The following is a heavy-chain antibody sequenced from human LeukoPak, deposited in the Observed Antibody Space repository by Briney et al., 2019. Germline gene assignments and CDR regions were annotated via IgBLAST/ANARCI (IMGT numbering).Heavy chain of an antibody. CDR1: GGSFSGYY. J-gene: IGHJ4*02. D-gene: IGHD3-3*01. CDR3: AGSDFWSGYGNF. Sequence: SETLSLTCTVHGGSFSGYYWSWIRQPPGKGLEWIGEINHSGTTNYNPSLKSRVTISVDKSKNQFSLKLNSVTAADTAGYYCAGSDFWSGYGNFWGQGTLVTVSS. V-gene: IGHV4-34*01. CDR2: INHSGTT.